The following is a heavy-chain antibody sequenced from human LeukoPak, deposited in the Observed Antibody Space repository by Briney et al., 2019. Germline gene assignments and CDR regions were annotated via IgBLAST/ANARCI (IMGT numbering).Heavy chain of an antibody. CDR2: ISYDGSNK. CDR1: GFTFSSYA. Sequence: GSLRLSCAASGFTFSSYAMHWVRQAPGKGLEWVAVISYDGSNKYYADSVKGRFTISRDNSKNTLYLQMNSLRAEDTAVYYCECIAAAGRTDYYFDYWGQGTLVTVSS. CDR3: ECIAAAGRTDYYFDY. D-gene: IGHD6-13*01. V-gene: IGHV3-30*04. J-gene: IGHJ4*02.